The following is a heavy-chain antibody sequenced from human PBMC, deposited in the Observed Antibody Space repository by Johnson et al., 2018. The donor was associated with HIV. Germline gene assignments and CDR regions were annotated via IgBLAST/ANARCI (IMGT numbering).Heavy chain of an antibody. J-gene: IGHJ3*02. V-gene: IGHV3-33*06. Sequence: QVQLVESGGGVVQPGRSLRLSCAASGFTFSSYAMHWVRQAPGKGLAWVAVIWYDGSNKYYADSVKGRFTISRDNSKNTLYLQMNSLRAEDTAVYYCAKEGITMEVDIWGQGTMVTVSS. CDR1: GFTFSSYA. CDR2: IWYDGSNK. CDR3: AKEGITMEVDI. D-gene: IGHD3-10*01.